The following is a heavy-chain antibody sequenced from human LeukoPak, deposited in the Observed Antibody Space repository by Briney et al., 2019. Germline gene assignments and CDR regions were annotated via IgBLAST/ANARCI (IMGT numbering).Heavy chain of an antibody. Sequence: ASVKVSCKASGYTFTSYAMNWVRQAPGQGLEWMGWINTNTGNPTYAQGFTGRFVFSLDTSVSTAYLQTSSLKAEDTAVYYCARNSLRDSGYDLGLSDYWGQGTLVTVSS. V-gene: IGHV7-4-1*02. CDR3: ARNSLRDSGYDLGLSDY. CDR2: INTNTGNP. CDR1: GYTFTSYA. J-gene: IGHJ4*02. D-gene: IGHD5-12*01.